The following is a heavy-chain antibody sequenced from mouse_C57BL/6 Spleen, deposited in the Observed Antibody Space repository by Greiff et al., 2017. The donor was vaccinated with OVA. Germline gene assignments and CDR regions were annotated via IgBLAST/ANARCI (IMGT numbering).Heavy chain of an antibody. CDR3: ARVYRTTVVATDYYAMDY. CDR2: IDPSDSET. J-gene: IGHJ4*01. V-gene: IGHV1-52*01. D-gene: IGHD1-1*01. CDR1: GYTFTSYW. Sequence: QVQLQQPGAELVRPGSSVKLSCKASGYTFTSYWMHWVKQRPIQGLEWIGNIDPSDSETHYNQKFKDKATLTVDKSSSTAYMQLSSLTSEDSAVYYCARVYRTTVVATDYYAMDYWGQGTSVTVSS.